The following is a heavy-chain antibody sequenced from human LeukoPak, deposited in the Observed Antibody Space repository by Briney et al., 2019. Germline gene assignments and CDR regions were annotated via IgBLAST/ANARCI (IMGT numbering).Heavy chain of an antibody. D-gene: IGHD2-8*01. CDR1: GYSFTSYW. Sequence: GESLKISCKGSGYSFTSYWISWVRQMPGKGLEWMGRIDPSDSYTNYSPSFQGHVTISADKSISTAYLQWSSLKASDTAMYYCARPRRGYAILDYWGQGTLVTVSS. CDR3: ARPRRGYAILDY. V-gene: IGHV5-10-1*01. J-gene: IGHJ4*02. CDR2: IDPSDSYT.